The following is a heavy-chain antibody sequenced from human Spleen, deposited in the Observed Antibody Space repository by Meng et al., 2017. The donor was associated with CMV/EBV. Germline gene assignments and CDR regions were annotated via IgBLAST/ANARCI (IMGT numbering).Heavy chain of an antibody. D-gene: IGHD6-19*01. CDR2: INHTGST. V-gene: IGHV4-34*01. CDR3: ARGPTYSSAWYSSH. J-gene: IGHJ4*02. Sequence: SETLSLTCAVYGGSFSGYYWSWVRQPPGKGLEWIGEINHTGSTNYNPSLKSRVTISVDPSKNQFSLSLSSVTAADTAVYYCARGPTYSSAWYSSHWGQGTLVTVSS. CDR1: GGSFSGYY.